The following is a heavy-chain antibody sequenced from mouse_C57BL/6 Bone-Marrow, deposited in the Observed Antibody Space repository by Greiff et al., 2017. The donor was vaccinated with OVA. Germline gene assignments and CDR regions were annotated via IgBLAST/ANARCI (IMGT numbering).Heavy chain of an antibody. CDR3: ATWFAY. V-gene: IGHV1-82*01. CDR1: GYAFSSSW. J-gene: IGHJ3*01. Sequence: ESGPELVKPGASVKISCKASGYAFSSSWMNWVKQRPGKGLEWIGRIYPGDGDTNYNGKFKGKATLTADKSSSTAYMQLSSLTSEDSAVYFCATWFAYWGQGTLVTVSA. CDR2: IYPGDGDT.